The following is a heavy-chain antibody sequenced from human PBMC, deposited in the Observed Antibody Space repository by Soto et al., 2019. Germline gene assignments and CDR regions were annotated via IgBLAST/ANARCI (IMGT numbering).Heavy chain of an antibody. V-gene: IGHV4-39*01. Sequence: QLQLQESGPGLVKPSETLSLTCTVSGGSISSSSYYWGWIRQPPGKGLEWIGSIFYSGSTYYNPSPKSRVTISVDPSKNQFSLKLSSVTAADTAVYYCARHLTYCSAGSCYSDFPYYGMDVWGQGTTVTVSS. CDR1: GGSISSSSYY. CDR3: ARHLTYCSAGSCYSDFPYYGMDV. CDR2: IFYSGST. D-gene: IGHD2-15*01. J-gene: IGHJ6*02.